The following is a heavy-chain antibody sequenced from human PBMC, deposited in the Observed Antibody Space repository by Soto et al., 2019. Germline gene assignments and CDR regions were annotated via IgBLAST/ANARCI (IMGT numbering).Heavy chain of an antibody. CDR1: GFTVSSNY. CDR3: ARDPGYSYGYN. J-gene: IGHJ4*02. D-gene: IGHD5-18*01. Sequence: GSLRLSCAASGFTVSSNYMSWVRQAPGKGLEWVSVIYSGGSTYYADSVKGRFTISRDNSKNTLYLQMNSLRAEDTAVYYCARDPGYSYGYNWGQGTLVTVSS. V-gene: IGHV3-66*01. CDR2: IYSGGST.